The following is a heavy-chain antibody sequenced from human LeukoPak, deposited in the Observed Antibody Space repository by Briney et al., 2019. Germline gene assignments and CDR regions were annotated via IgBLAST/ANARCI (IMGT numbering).Heavy chain of an antibody. CDR2: ISWNSGSI. CDR1: GFTFDDYA. J-gene: IGHJ4*02. V-gene: IGHV3-9*01. CDR3: AKDMRGYSYGSFDY. Sequence: GGSLRLSCAASGFTFDDYAMHWVRQAPWKGLEWVSGISWNSGSIGYADSVKGRFTISRDNAKNSLYLQMNSLRAEDTALYYCAKDMRGYSYGSFDYWGQGTLVTVSS. D-gene: IGHD5-18*01.